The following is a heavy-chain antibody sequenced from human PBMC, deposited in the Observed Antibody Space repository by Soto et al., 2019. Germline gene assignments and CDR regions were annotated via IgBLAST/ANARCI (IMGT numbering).Heavy chain of an antibody. D-gene: IGHD2-15*01. V-gene: IGHV1-69*01. CDR3: ARDRDCSGGSCYYPAGWFDP. CDR2: IIPIFGTA. Sequence: QVQLVQSGAEVKKPGSSVKVSCKASGGTFSSYAISWVRQAPGQGLEWMGGIIPIFGTANYAQKFQGRVTITADESTSTADMELSSLRSEDTAVYYCARDRDCSGGSCYYPAGWFDPWGQGTLVTVSS. CDR1: GGTFSSYA. J-gene: IGHJ5*02.